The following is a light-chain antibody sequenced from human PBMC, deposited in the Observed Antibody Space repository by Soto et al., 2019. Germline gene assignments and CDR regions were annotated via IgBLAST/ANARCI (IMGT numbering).Light chain of an antibody. CDR3: QRYGGSPPVT. Sequence: EVVLTQSPGTLSLSPGERATLSCRASQSFRRSNLAWYQHKPGQPPKLIVYIASRRANGIPDRFSGSGSGTDFTLTISRLEPEDFALYYCQRYGGSPPVTFGGGTKVDIK. J-gene: IGKJ4*01. V-gene: IGKV3-20*01. CDR1: QSFRRSN. CDR2: IAS.